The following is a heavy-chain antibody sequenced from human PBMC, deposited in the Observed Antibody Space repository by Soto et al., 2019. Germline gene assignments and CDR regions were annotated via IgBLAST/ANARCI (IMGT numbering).Heavy chain of an antibody. CDR2: ISYDGSNK. Sequence: GGSLRLSCAASGFTFSSYGMHWVRQAPGKGLEWVAVISYDGSNKYYADSVKGRFTISRDNSKNTLYLQMNSLRAEDTAVYYCAKDLIWAGERDYWGQGTLVTVSS. D-gene: IGHD3-16*01. CDR3: AKDLIWAGERDY. CDR1: GFTFSSYG. V-gene: IGHV3-30*18. J-gene: IGHJ4*02.